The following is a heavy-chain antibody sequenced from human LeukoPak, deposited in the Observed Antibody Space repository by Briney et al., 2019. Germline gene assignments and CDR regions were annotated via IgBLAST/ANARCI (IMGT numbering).Heavy chain of an antibody. V-gene: IGHV3-53*01. CDR1: GFTVSSNY. CDR2: IYSGGST. J-gene: IGHJ4*02. D-gene: IGHD5-18*01. CDR3: AREYVDTAMVTH. Sequence: GGSLRLSCEASGFTVSSNYMSWVRQAPGKGLEWVSVIYSGGSTYYADSVKGRFTISRDNSKNTLYLQINSLRAEDTAVYYCAREYVDTAMVTHWGQGTLVTVSS.